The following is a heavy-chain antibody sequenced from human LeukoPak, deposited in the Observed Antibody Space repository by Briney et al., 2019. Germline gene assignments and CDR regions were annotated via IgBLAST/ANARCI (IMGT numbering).Heavy chain of an antibody. CDR1: GGSISSSSYY. Sequence: SETLSLTCTVSGGSISSSSYYWGWIRQPPGKGLEWIGSIYYSGSTYYNPSLKSRVTISVDTSKNRFSLKLSSVTAADTAVYYCARGSGYDSSGYYPNDAFDIWGQGTMVTVSS. CDR2: IYYSGST. D-gene: IGHD3-22*01. V-gene: IGHV4-39*01. J-gene: IGHJ3*02. CDR3: ARGSGYDSSGYYPNDAFDI.